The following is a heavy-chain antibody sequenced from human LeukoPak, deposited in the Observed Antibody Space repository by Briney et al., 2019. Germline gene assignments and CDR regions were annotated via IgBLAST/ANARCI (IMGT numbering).Heavy chain of an antibody. J-gene: IGHJ3*02. CDR2: IYYSGST. V-gene: IGHV4-59*01. D-gene: IGHD3-10*01. CDR1: GGSISSYY. CDR3: ARGMVRTLPTAFDI. Sequence: SETLSLTCTVSGGSISSYYWSWIRQPPGKGLEWIGYIYYSGSTNYNPSLKSRVTIPVDTSKNQFSLKLSSVTAADTAVYYCARGMVRTLPTAFDIWGQGTMVTVSS.